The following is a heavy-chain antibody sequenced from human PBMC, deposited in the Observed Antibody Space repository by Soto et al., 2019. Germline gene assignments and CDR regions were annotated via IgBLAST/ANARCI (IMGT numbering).Heavy chain of an antibody. V-gene: IGHV3-30-3*01. CDR2: ISYAGSDK. Sequence: QVQMVESGGGVVQPGRSLRLSCAASGFTFSSYAMHWVRQAPGKGLEWVAAISYAGSDKYYADSMKGQFTISRDNSKNTFYLQMNSLRAEDTAVYYCARDARTGTHWYFDLWGRGTMITVS. J-gene: IGHJ2*01. CDR1: GFTFSSYA. D-gene: IGHD1-7*01. CDR3: ARDARTGTHWYFDL.